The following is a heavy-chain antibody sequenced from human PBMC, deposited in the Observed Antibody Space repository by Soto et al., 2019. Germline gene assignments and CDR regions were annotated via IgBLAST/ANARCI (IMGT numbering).Heavy chain of an antibody. J-gene: IGHJ4*02. CDR3: ARLSLRYFVVDY. CDR1: GGSISSSSYY. CDR2: IYYSGST. Sequence: SETLSLTCTVSGGSISSSSYYWGWIRQPPGKGLEWIGSIYYSGSTYYNPSLKSRVTISVDTSKNQFSLKLSSVTAADTAVYYCARLSLRYFVVDYWGQGTLVTVSS. V-gene: IGHV4-39*01. D-gene: IGHD3-9*01.